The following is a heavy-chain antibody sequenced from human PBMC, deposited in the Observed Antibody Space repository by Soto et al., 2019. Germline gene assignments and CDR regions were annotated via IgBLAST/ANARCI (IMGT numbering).Heavy chain of an antibody. CDR2: IYHSGST. D-gene: IGHD3-22*01. CDR3: ARDTIFYYASSGYGGSYFDY. CDR1: GASVTSDDYY. J-gene: IGHJ4*02. Sequence: PSETLSLTCAVSGASVTSDDYYWSWIRQPPGKGLEWIGYIYHSGSTYYNPSLKSRVSISIDTSQNQFSLKLTSLTAADTAVYYCARDTIFYYASSGYGGSYFDYWGQGSRVTVSS. V-gene: IGHV4-30-4*01.